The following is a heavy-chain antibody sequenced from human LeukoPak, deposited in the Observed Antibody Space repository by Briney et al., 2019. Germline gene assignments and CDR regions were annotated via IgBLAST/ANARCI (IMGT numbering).Heavy chain of an antibody. CDR3: AKHLSYSSGWYYYYGMDV. Sequence: GSLRLSCAASGFTFSSYAMSWVRQAPGKGLEWVSAISGSGGSTYYADSVKGRFTISRDNSKNTLYLQMNSLRAEDTAVYYCAKHLSYSSGWYYYYGMDVWGQGTTVTVSS. J-gene: IGHJ6*02. V-gene: IGHV3-23*01. CDR2: ISGSGGST. CDR1: GFTFSSYA. D-gene: IGHD6-19*01.